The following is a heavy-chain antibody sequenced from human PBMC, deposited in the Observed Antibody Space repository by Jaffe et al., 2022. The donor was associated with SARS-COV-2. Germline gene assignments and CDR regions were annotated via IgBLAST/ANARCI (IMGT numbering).Heavy chain of an antibody. V-gene: IGHV1-46*01. CDR1: GFRFGTQY. D-gene: IGHD3-10*01. CDR2: IHPTGGDT. J-gene: IGHJ4*02. Sequence: QVRLDQSGAEVKKSGASVKISCKTSGFRFGTQYVHWVRQAPGQGLEWMGLIHPTGGDTNYAQAFQGRVKITSEKSSATVFVEMTDLRSDDTAVYFCAVLGSVYYGSGNFRPFDFWGQGTSVTV. CDR3: AVLGSVYYGSGNFRPFDF.